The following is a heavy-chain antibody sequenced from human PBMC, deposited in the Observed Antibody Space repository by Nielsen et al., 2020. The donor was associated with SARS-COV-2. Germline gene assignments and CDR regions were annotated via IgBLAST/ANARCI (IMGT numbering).Heavy chain of an antibody. J-gene: IGHJ6*03. V-gene: IGHV3-48*01. Sequence: WIRQPPGKGLEWVSYISSSSSTIYYADSVKGRFTISRDNAKNSLYLQMNSLRAEDTAVYYCAKGADDILTGYYAYYYYYYMDVWGKGTTVTVSS. CDR2: ISSSSSTI. D-gene: IGHD3-9*01. CDR3: AKGADDILTGYYAYYYYYYMDV.